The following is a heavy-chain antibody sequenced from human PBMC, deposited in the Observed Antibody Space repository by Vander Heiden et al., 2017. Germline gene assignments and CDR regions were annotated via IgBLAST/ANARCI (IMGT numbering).Heavy chain of an antibody. CDR3: ARGGGLDY. CDR2: ISSSSIYI. CDR1: GFIFSTYA. V-gene: IGHV3-21*01. J-gene: IGHJ4*02. Sequence: DVQLVVSGGGLVKPGGSLRLSCAASGFIFSTYAMNWVRQAPGKGLEWVSSISSSSIYIYYVDSLKGRFTISRDNAKNSLYLQMNSLRAEDTAVYYCARGGGLDYWGQGTLVTVSS.